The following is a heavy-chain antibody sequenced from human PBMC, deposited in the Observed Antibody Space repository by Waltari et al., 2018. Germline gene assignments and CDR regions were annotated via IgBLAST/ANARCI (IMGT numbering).Heavy chain of an antibody. D-gene: IGHD6-6*01. Sequence: QVQLQQWGAGLLKPSETLSLTCAVYGGDLSGYYWNWIRPPPPKGLEWHGEINHSGSTNYNPALKSRVTIAVDTSKNQFSLKLSSVTAADTAVYYCARVRIRIAARGADGYFDYWGQGTLVTVSS. CDR2: INHSGST. CDR1: GGDLSGYY. CDR3: ARVRIRIAARGADGYFDY. J-gene: IGHJ4*02. V-gene: IGHV4-34*01.